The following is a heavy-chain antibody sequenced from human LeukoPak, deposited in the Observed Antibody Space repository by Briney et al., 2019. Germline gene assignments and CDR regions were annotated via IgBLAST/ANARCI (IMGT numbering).Heavy chain of an antibody. CDR3: ARGLDSSSSVLFAY. Sequence: SETLSLTCTVSGGSISSYYWSWIRQPAGKGLEWIGRIYTSGSTNYNPSLKSRVTMSVDTSKNQFSLKLSSVTAADTAVYYCARGLDSSSSVLFAYWGREPLAPVPS. D-gene: IGHD6-6*01. CDR1: GGSISSYY. CDR2: IYTSGST. V-gene: IGHV4-4*07. J-gene: IGHJ4*02.